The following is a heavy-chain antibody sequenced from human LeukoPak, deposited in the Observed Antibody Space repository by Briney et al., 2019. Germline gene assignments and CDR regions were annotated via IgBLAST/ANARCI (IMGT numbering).Heavy chain of an antibody. D-gene: IGHD2-21*01. CDR2: INPNSGGT. CDR3: ARDIEHLGDAFDI. V-gene: IGHV1-2*02. Sequence: ASVKVSCKASGDTFTTYAIIWVRQAPGQGLEWMGWINPNSGGTNYAQKFQGRVTMTRDTSISTAYMELSRLRSDDTAVYYCARDIEHLGDAFDIWGQGTMVTVSS. CDR1: GDTFTTYA. J-gene: IGHJ3*02.